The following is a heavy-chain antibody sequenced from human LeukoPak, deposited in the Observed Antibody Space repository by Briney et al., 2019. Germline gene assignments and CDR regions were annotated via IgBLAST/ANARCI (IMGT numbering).Heavy chain of an antibody. CDR1: EFTFSSYA. D-gene: IGHD3-3*01. CDR3: AKDHHALSAITIFGVVIMPFDY. V-gene: IGHV3-23*01. CDR2: IGGSGDSA. J-gene: IGHJ4*02. Sequence: PGGSLRLSCAASEFTFSSYAMSWVRQAPGKRLEWVSSIGGSGDSAYYADSVKGRFTISRDNSKNTLYLQMNSLRAEDTAVYYCAKDHHALSAITIFGVVIMPFDYWGQGTLVTVSS.